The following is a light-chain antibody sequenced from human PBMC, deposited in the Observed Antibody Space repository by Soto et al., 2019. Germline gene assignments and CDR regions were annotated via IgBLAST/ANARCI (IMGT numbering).Light chain of an antibody. CDR2: RNN. J-gene: IGLJ2*01. Sequence: QSVLTQPPSASGTPGQRVTISCSGSSSNIGSNYVYWYQQLPGTAPKLLIYRNNQRPSGVPDRFSCSKSGTSASLAISGLRSEDEADYYCAAWDDSLSALVFGGGTKLTVL. V-gene: IGLV1-47*01. CDR1: SSNIGSNY. CDR3: AAWDDSLSALV.